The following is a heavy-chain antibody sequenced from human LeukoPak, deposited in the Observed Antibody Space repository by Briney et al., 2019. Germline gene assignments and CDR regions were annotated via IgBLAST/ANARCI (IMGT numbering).Heavy chain of an antibody. V-gene: IGHV3-7*03. D-gene: IGHD1-7*01. CDR2: VKQDGGGE. CDR3: AKEKYNWNYDYFDY. CDR1: GFTFTDFW. Sequence: PGGSLRLSCAASGFTFTDFWMSWVRQAPGKGLEWVATVKQDGGGEYYVDSVRGRFTISRDNSKNTLYLQMNSLRAEDTAVYYCAKEKYNWNYDYFDYWGQGTLVTVSS. J-gene: IGHJ4*02.